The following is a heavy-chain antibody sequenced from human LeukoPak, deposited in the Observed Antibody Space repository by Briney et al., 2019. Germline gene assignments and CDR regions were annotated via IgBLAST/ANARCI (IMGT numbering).Heavy chain of an antibody. CDR2: IKSDGSSI. CDR3: VRDYAVDRVAH. D-gene: IGHD5-12*01. Sequence: PGGSLRLSCGGSGFTFSSYWMHWVRQAPGKGLVWVSRIKSDGSSISYADPVKGRFTISRDDAKNTLYLQMNSLRAEDTAVYYCVRDYAVDRVAHWGQGTLVTVSS. J-gene: IGHJ4*02. CDR1: GFTFSSYW. V-gene: IGHV3-74*01.